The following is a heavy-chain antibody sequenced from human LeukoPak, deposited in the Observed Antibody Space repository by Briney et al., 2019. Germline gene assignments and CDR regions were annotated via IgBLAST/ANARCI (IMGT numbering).Heavy chain of an antibody. CDR1: GFTFSDYY. CDR2: ISSSSTYT. Sequence: PGGSLRLSCAASGFTFSDYYMSWVRQAPGKGLEWVSYISSSSTYTNYADSVKGRFTISRDNAKNSLYLQMNSLRAEDTAVYYCARGAPGYSSGRYAYWGQGTLLTVSS. D-gene: IGHD6-19*01. V-gene: IGHV3-11*06. CDR3: ARGAPGYSSGRYAY. J-gene: IGHJ4*02.